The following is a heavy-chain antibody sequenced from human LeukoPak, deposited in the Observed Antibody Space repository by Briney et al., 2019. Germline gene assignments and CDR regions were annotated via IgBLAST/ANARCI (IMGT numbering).Heavy chain of an antibody. D-gene: IGHD1-26*01. J-gene: IGHJ5*02. CDR3: ARDHRQTGPTTS. CDR2: IYTSGST. V-gene: IGHV4-61*02. Sequence: PSETLSLTCTVSGGSISSGSYYWSWIRQPAGKGLEWIGRIYTSGSTNYNPSLKSRVTISVDTSKNQFSLKLSSVTAADTAVYYCARDHRQTGPTTSWGQGTLVTVSS. CDR1: GGSISSGSYY.